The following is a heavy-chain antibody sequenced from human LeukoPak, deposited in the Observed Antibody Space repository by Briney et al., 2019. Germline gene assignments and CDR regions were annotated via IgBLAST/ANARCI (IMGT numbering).Heavy chain of an antibody. Sequence: PGGSLRLSCATSGLTFTNAWMSWVRRAPGKGLEWVGRIKSKTDGGTVDYAPPVKGRFTISRDDSRNTLSLEMNFLKTEDTAVYYCTTDPGNYEIFWGQGTLVSVSS. J-gene: IGHJ4*02. CDR1: GLTFTNAW. V-gene: IGHV3-15*01. CDR2: IKSKTDGGTV. CDR3: TTDPGNYEIF. D-gene: IGHD4-11*01.